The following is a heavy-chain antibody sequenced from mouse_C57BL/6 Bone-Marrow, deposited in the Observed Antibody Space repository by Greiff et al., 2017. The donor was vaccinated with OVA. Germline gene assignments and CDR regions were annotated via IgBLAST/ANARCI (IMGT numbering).Heavy chain of an antibody. J-gene: IGHJ2*01. D-gene: IGHD1-1*01. V-gene: IGHV1-64*01. CDR1: GYTFTSYW. CDR2: IHPNSGST. Sequence: QVQLKQSGAELVKPGASVKLSCKASGYTFTSYWMHWVKQRPGQGLEWIGMIHPNSGSTNYNEKFKSKATLTVDKSSSTAYMQLSSLTSEDSAVYYCARPNYYGSSPYYFDYWGQGTTLTVSS. CDR3: ARPNYYGSSPYYFDY.